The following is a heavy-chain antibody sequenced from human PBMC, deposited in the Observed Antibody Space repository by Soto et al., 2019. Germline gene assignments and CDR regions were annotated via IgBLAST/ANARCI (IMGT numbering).Heavy chain of an antibody. V-gene: IGHV1-69*13. Sequence: SVNGSCKASGGTFSSYAISWVRQAPGQGLEWMGGIIPIFGTANYAQKFQGRVTITADESTSTAYMELSSLRSEDTAVYYCASGYCSGGSCYSFDIWGQGTMVSVSS. D-gene: IGHD2-15*01. CDR3: ASGYCSGGSCYSFDI. J-gene: IGHJ3*02. CDR2: IIPIFGTA. CDR1: GGTFSSYA.